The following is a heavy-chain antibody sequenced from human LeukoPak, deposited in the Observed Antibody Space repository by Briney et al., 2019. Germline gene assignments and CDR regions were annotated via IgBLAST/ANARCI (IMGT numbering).Heavy chain of an antibody. D-gene: IGHD6-13*01. CDR3: AKGGIAAAGTSFYFDY. CDR1: GYTFTSYG. V-gene: IGHV1-18*01. CDR2: ISAYNGNT. Sequence: ASVKVSCKASGYTFTSYGISWVRQAPGQGLEWMGWISAYNGNTNSAQKPQGRFTMTTDTSTSTAYMELRSLRSDDTAVYYCAKGGIAAAGTSFYFDYWGQGTLVTVSS. J-gene: IGHJ4*02.